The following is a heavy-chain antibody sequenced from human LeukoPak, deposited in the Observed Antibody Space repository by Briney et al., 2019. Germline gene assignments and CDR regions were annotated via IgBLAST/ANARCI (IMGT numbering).Heavy chain of an antibody. CDR2: INPNNGDT. Sequence: ASVKLSCKASGYTFTGYYIHWVRQAPGQGLEWMGWINPNNGDTNYAQNFQGRATMTRDTSINTAYMELSWLTSDDTAVYYCVRDLTNVETADCWGQGALVSVSS. V-gene: IGHV1-2*02. D-gene: IGHD2-21*02. CDR3: VRDLTNVETADC. J-gene: IGHJ4*02. CDR1: GYTFTGYY.